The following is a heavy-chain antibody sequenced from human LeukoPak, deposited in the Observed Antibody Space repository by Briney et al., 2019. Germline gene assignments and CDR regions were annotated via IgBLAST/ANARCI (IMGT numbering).Heavy chain of an antibody. D-gene: IGHD5-24*01. J-gene: IGHJ6*02. V-gene: IGHV1-8*01. CDR2: MNPNSGNI. Sequence: ASVKVSCKASGYTFTSYDINWVRQATGQGLEWMGWMNPNSGNIGYAQKFQGRVTMTRNTSISTAYMELSSLRSEDTAVYYCARGGDGYNWYYYYGMDVWGQGTTVTVSS. CDR3: ARGGDGYNWYYYYGMDV. CDR1: GYTFTSYD.